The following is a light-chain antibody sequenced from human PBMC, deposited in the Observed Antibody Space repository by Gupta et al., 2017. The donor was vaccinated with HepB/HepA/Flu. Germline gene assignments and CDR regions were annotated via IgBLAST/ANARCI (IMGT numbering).Light chain of an antibody. CDR3: SSRDTSNTHLWL. V-gene: IGLV3-19*01. CDR1: IPNSYY. CDR2: CKN. J-gene: IGLJ2*01. Sequence: SSELTQDPVVSVALGQTVRITCQGDIPNSYYASWYQQKPGPAPTLVFFCKNNRPSGSPARFSCATYGANTSPITAAAQAEDEADYYCSSRDTSNTHLWLFGGGTKLTVL.